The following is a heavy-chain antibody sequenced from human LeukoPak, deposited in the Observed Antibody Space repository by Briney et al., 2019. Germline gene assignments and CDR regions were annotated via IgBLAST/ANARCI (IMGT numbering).Heavy chain of an antibody. CDR3: AKLGDDYVWGSYLDY. V-gene: IGHV3-23*01. Sequence: GGSLRLSCAGSGFTFSSYAMSWVRQAPGKGLEWVSAISGSGGSTYYADSVKGRFTISRDNSKNTLYLQMNSLRAEDTAVYYCAKLGDDYVWGSYLDYWGQGTLVTVSS. D-gene: IGHD3-16*01. CDR2: ISGSGGST. CDR1: GFTFSSYA. J-gene: IGHJ4*02.